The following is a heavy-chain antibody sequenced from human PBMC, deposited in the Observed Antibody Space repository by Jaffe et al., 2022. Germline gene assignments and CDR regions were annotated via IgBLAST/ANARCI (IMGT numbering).Heavy chain of an antibody. V-gene: IGHV4-61*02. CDR2: IYTSGST. D-gene: IGHD3-10*01. CDR3: AREYGSGYDY. CDR1: GGSISSGSYY. J-gene: IGHJ4*02. Sequence: QVQLQESGPGLVKPSQTLSLTCTVSGGSISSGSYYWSWIRQPAGKGLEWIGRIYTSGSTNYNPSLKSRVTISVDTSKNQFSLKLSSVTAADTAVYYCAREYGSGYDYWGQGTLVTVSS.